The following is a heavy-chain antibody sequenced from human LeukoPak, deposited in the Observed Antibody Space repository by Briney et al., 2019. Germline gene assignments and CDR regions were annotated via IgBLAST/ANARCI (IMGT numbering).Heavy chain of an antibody. CDR1: GFTFSSHW. D-gene: IGHD6-19*01. CDR3: AKDIGSGWSFDY. Sequence: GGSLRLSCAASGFTFSSHWMHWVRQAPGKGLEWVSLIKGNGDTTYNADSVKGRFAISRDNSKNSLYLQINSLRTEDTALYYCAKDIGSGWSFDYWGQGTLVTVSS. J-gene: IGHJ4*02. V-gene: IGHV3-43*02. CDR2: IKGNGDTT.